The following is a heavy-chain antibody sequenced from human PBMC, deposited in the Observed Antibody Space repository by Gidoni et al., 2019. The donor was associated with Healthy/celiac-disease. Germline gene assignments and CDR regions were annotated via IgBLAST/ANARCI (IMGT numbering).Heavy chain of an antibody. D-gene: IGHD3-3*01. CDR1: GFTFSSYW. CDR3: AGGLRFLPRTFDI. J-gene: IGHJ3*02. CDR2: INSEGSST. V-gene: IGHV3-74*01. Sequence: EVQLVESGGGLVQPGGSLRLSWAASGFTFSSYWMPWVRQAPGKGLVWVSRINSEGSSTSYADSVKGRFTISRDNAKNTLYLQMNSLRAEDTAVYYCAGGLRFLPRTFDIWGQGTMVTVSS.